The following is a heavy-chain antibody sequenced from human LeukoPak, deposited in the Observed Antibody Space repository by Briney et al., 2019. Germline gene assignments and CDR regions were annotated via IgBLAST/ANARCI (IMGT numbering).Heavy chain of an antibody. CDR2: INPDGSVT. Sequence: GRYLSVSCAAAEFYWMHCVSKAPGKGLVWVSRINPDGSVTSYADSVKGRFTISRDNAMNTLYLQMNSLRAEDTAVYYCARVPRGSYSFDYWGQGTLVTVSS. V-gene: IGHV3-74*01. CDR3: ARVPRGSYSFDY. D-gene: IGHD1-26*01. CDR1: EFYW. J-gene: IGHJ4*02.